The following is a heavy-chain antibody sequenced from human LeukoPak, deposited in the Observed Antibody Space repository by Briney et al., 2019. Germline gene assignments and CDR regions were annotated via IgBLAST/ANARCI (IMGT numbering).Heavy chain of an antibody. CDR3: ATDRDNSDWQKRFDS. J-gene: IGHJ4*02. Sequence: GGSLTLSCAASGFTFSTYWMNWYRQAPGKGLEWVGNINQDASEINYVDSVRGRFTISRDNAKNSLHLQMNSLRAEDTAVYYCATDRDNSDWQKRFDSWGQGTLVTVTP. CDR2: INQDASEI. V-gene: IGHV3-7*01. CDR1: GFTFSTYW. D-gene: IGHD2-21*02.